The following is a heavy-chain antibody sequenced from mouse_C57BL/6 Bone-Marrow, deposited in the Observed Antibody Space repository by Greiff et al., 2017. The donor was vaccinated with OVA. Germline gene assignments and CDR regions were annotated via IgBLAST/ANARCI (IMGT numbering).Heavy chain of an antibody. V-gene: IGHV1-52*01. Sequence: VQLQQPGAELVRPGSSVKLSCKASGYTFTSYWMHWVKQRPIQGLEGIGNIDTSDSETQYNQKFKDKATMTVDKSSSTAYMQRSSRTSEDAAVYYCARWGTTVYFDYWGQGTSLTVSS. CDR3: ARWGTTVYFDY. D-gene: IGHD1-1*01. J-gene: IGHJ2*02. CDR1: GYTFTSYW. CDR2: IDTSDSET.